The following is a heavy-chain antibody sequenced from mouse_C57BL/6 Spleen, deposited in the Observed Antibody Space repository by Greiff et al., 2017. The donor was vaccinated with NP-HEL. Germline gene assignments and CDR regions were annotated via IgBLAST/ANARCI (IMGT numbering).Heavy chain of an antibody. CDR3: ARDEGRGLLRNAMDY. CDR2: IDPSDSYT. Sequence: VQLQQPGAELVRPGTSVKLSCKASGYTFTSYWMHWVKQRPGQGLEWIGVIDPSDSYTNYNQKFKGKATLTVDTSSSTAYMQLSSLTSEDSAVYYCARDEGRGLLRNAMDYWGQGTSVTVSS. V-gene: IGHV1-59*01. CDR1: GYTFTSYW. J-gene: IGHJ4*01. D-gene: IGHD1-1*01.